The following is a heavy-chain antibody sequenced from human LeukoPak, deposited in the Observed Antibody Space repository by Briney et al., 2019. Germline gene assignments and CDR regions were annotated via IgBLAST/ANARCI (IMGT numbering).Heavy chain of an antibody. CDR2: IYYSGST. CDR1: GGSISSGGYY. Sequence: SETLSLTCTVSGGSISSGGYYWSWIRQHPGKGLEWIGYIYYSGSTYCNPSLKSRVTISVDTSKNQFSLKLSSVTAADTAVYYCAREGRGDSSGYYYEDYWGQGTLVTVSS. CDR3: AREGRGDSSGYYYEDY. J-gene: IGHJ4*02. V-gene: IGHV4-31*03. D-gene: IGHD3-22*01.